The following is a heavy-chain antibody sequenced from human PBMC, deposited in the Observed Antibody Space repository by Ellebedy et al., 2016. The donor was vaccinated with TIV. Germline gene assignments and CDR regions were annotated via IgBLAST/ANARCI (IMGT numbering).Heavy chain of an antibody. V-gene: IGHV4-39*01. D-gene: IGHD5-12*01. CDR2: IYYTGST. CDR1: GGSISSSSYY. J-gene: IGHJ6*02. Sequence: SETLSLXXTVSGGSISSSSYYWGWIRQPPGKGLEWIGSIYYTGSTYYNPSLKSRVTISVDTSKNHFSLKLSSVTAADTSVYYCARSSSGNIVATIGHYYYYGMDVWGQGTTVTVSS. CDR3: ARSSSGNIVATIGHYYYYGMDV.